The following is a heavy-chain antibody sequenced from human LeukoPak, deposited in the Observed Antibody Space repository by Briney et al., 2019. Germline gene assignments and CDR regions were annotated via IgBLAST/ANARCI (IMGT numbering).Heavy chain of an antibody. CDR1: GFTFSYYA. Sequence: PGGSLRLSCAASGFTFSYYAMHWARQAPGKGLEYVSAISSNGGSTYYANSVKGRFTISRDNSKNTLYLQMGSLRAEDMAVYYCARDLDGSLGGYFDYWGQGTLVTVSS. V-gene: IGHV3-64*01. D-gene: IGHD2-15*01. J-gene: IGHJ4*02. CDR2: ISSNGGST. CDR3: ARDLDGSLGGYFDY.